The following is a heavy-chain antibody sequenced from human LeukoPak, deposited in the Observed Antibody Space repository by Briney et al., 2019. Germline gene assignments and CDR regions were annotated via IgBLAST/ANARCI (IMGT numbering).Heavy chain of an antibody. V-gene: IGHV3-7*01. Sequence: GGSPRLSCSASGFTFSRYWMSWVRQAPGKGLEWVAIMKQDGSETYYVDSVKGRFTISRDNGKSSLYLQVNSLRAEDTAVYYCARNLPFDYWGQGTLVTVSS. J-gene: IGHJ4*02. CDR1: GFTFSRYW. CDR2: MKQDGSET. D-gene: IGHD1-14*01. CDR3: ARNLPFDY.